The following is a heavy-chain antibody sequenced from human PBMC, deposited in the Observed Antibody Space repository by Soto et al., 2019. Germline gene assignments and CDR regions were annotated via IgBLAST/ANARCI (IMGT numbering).Heavy chain of an antibody. J-gene: IGHJ3*02. V-gene: IGHV1-69*06. D-gene: IGHD1-26*01. CDR1: GGTFSSYA. CDR3: ARDGGYSGSYYVDAFDI. Sequence: QVQLVQSGAEVKKPGSSVKVSCKASGGTFSSYAISWVRQAPGQGLEWMGGIIPIFGTAKYAQKFQGRVTIAADKSTSTAYMELSSLRSEDTAVYYCARDGGYSGSYYVDAFDIWGQGTMVTVSS. CDR2: IIPIFGTA.